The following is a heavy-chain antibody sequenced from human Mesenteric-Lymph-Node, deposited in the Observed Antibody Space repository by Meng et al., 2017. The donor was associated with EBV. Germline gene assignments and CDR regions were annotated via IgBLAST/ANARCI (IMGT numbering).Heavy chain of an antibody. V-gene: IGHV1-18*01. CDR2: ISAYNGDT. CDR3: ARDDCSGGTCYIY. D-gene: IGHD2-15*01. CDR1: GYSFTNYG. J-gene: IGHJ4*02. Sequence: QAQPVQSGAEVKKPGASAQVSRKASGYSFTNYGITWVRPAPGQGLEWMGRISAYNGDTTYAQKFQDRVTMTTDTSTSTAYMELRSLRSDDTAVYYCARDDCSGGTCYIYWGQGTLVTVSS.